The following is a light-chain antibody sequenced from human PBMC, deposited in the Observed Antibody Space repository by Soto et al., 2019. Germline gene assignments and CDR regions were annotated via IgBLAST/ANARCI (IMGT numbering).Light chain of an antibody. V-gene: IGKV4-1*01. Sequence: DIVMTQSPESLAVSLGERATINCKSSQSVFYSSNNKNYLTWYQQKPGQPPKLLIYWASTRESGVPDRFSGSGSETDFTLTIISLQAEDVAVYYCQQYYSLPLTFGGGTKVEIK. J-gene: IGKJ4*01. CDR1: QSVFYSSNNKNY. CDR3: QQYYSLPLT. CDR2: WAS.